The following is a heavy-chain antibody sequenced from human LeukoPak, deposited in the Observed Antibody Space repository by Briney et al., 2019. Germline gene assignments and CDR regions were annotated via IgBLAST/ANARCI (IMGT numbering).Heavy chain of an antibody. D-gene: IGHD2-2*01. CDR3: ARERGGYCSSTNCRGSFDY. CDR2: INQDESEK. CDR1: GFTFSSYW. J-gene: IGHJ4*02. Sequence: PGGSLRLSCAASGFTFSSYWMSWFRQAPGKGLEWVANINQDESEKYYVGSVKGRFTISRDNAKNSLYLQMNSLRAEDTAVYYCARERGGYCSSTNCRGSFDYWGQGTLVTVSS. V-gene: IGHV3-7*01.